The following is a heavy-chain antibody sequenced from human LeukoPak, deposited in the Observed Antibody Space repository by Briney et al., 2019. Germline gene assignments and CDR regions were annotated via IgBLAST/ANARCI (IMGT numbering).Heavy chain of an antibody. CDR2: ISAYNGNT. Sequence: GASVKVSCKASGYTFTSYGISWVRQAPGQGLEWMGWISAYNGNTNYAQKLQGRVTMTTDTSTSTAYMELRSLRSDDTAVYYCARVLRRDILTGYYPRYYYYGMDVWGQGTTATVSS. CDR3: ARVLRRDILTGYYPRYYYYGMDV. J-gene: IGHJ6*02. D-gene: IGHD3-9*01. V-gene: IGHV1-18*01. CDR1: GYTFTSYG.